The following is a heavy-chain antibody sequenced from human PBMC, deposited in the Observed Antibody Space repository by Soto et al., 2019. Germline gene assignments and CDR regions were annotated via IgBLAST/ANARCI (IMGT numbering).Heavy chain of an antibody. D-gene: IGHD2-2*02. J-gene: IGHJ6*02. V-gene: IGHV3-33*01. CDR1: GFTFSNSA. CDR2: LWYGGSNK. CDR3: ARSLVPGAIRQYNGMDV. Sequence: QVQLVESGGGVVQPGRSLRLSCAASGFTFSNSARHWVRQAPGRGLEGVAGLWYGGSNKFYADSVKGRFTISRDNSKNTLYLQMNSLSAEDTAIYQCARSLVPGAIRQYNGMDVWGQGTTVTVSS.